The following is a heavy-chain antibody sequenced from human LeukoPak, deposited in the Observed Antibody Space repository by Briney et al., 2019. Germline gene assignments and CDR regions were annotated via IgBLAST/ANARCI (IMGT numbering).Heavy chain of an antibody. CDR2: IWSDGSNK. Sequence: PGRSLRLSCAASGFTFSNYGIHWVRQAPGKGLEWVAIIWSDGSNKYYADSVKGRFTISRDNSKNTLYLQMNSLRAEDTAVYYCARSSGSYPDGWFDPWGQGTLVTVSS. J-gene: IGHJ5*02. CDR1: GFTFSNYG. D-gene: IGHD1-26*01. V-gene: IGHV3-33*01. CDR3: ARSSGSYPDGWFDP.